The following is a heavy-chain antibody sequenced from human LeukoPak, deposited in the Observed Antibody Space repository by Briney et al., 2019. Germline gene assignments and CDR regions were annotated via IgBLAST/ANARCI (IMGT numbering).Heavy chain of an antibody. CDR3: ARESFGDYYFDY. CDR2: ISYDGSNK. D-gene: IGHD4-17*01. J-gene: IGHJ4*02. V-gene: IGHV3-30*19. CDR1: GFTFSSYG. Sequence: PGGSLRLSCAASGFTFSSYGMHWVRQAPGKGLEWVAVISYDGSNKYYADSVKGRFTVSRDNSKNTLYLQMNSLRIEDTAVYSCARESFGDYYFDYWGQGTLVTVSS.